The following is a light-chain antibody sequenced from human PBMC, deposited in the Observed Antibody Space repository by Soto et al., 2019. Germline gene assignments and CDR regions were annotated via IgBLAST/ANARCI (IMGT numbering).Light chain of an antibody. CDR3: SSYTTSSLYV. Sequence: QSALTQPRSVSGSPGQSVTISCTGTNSDVGGYNYVSWYQQHPGKAPKLMIYDVSYRPSGVSNRFSGSKSDSTASLTISGLQAEDEADYYCSSYTTSSLYVFGTGTKVTVL. CDR1: NSDVGGYNY. V-gene: IGLV2-11*01. J-gene: IGLJ1*01. CDR2: DVS.